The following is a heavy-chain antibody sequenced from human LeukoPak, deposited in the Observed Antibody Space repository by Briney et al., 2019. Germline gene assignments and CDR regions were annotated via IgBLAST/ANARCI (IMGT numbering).Heavy chain of an antibody. CDR3: ARGRSGYYSDY. V-gene: IGHV3-21*01. D-gene: IGHD3-22*01. J-gene: IGHJ4*02. CDR2: ISSSSSYI. CDR1: RFTFSSYS. Sequence: PGGSLRLSCAASRFTFSSYSMNWVRQAPGKGLEWVSSISSSSSYIYYADSVKGRFTISRDNAKNSLYLQMNSLRAEDTAVYYCARGRSGYYSDYWGQGTLVTVSS.